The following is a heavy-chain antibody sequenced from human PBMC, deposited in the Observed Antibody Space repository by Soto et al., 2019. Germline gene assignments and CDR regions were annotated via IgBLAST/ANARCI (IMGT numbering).Heavy chain of an antibody. D-gene: IGHD3-3*01. CDR3: ARVFGNFWSGYHVDY. Sequence: SETLSLTCTVSGGSITSNYWTWIRQPPGKGLEWIGHIYYSRSTYYNPSLKSRVSMSVDTSKNQISLNPSSVTAADTAVYYCARVFGNFWSGYHVDYWGQGTPVTVSS. CDR2: IYYSRST. J-gene: IGHJ4*02. CDR1: GGSITSNY. V-gene: IGHV4-59*13.